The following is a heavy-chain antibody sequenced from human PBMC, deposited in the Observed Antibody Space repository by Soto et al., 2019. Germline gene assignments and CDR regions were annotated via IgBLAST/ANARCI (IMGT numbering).Heavy chain of an antibody. V-gene: IGHV4-31*03. CDR1: GGSINSGAYY. J-gene: IGHJ1*01. D-gene: IGHD3-22*01. CDR2: IYYSGST. CDR3: AIYDSSGSRGFQH. Sequence: SETLPLTCTVSGGSINSGAYYWSWIRQHPGKGLEWIGYIYYSGSTYYNPSLKSRVTISVDTSKNQFSLKLSSVTAADTAVYYCAIYDSSGSRGFQHWGQGTLVTVSS.